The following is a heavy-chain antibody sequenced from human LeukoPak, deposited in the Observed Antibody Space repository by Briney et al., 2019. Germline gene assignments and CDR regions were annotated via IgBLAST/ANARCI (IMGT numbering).Heavy chain of an antibody. D-gene: IGHD6-13*01. CDR3: AGGAPRGAAGTLEWMG. Sequence: PSETLSLTCTVSGGSISSYYWSWIRQPAGKGLEWIGRIYISGTTNYNPSLKSRVTISVDKSKNQFSLKLNSVTAADTAVYYCAGGAPRGAAGTLEWMGWGQGTLVTVSS. V-gene: IGHV4-4*07. CDR2: IYISGTT. CDR1: GGSISSYY. J-gene: IGHJ4*02.